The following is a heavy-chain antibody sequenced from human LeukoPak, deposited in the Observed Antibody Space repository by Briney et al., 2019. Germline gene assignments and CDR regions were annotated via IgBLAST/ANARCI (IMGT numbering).Heavy chain of an antibody. V-gene: IGHV1-46*01. J-gene: IGHJ4*02. CDR3: AREIRVTWSGYFDY. CDR2: INPNGGST. CDR1: GYTFTSYY. Sequence: ASVKVSCKASGYTFTSYYIHWVRQAPGQGLKWMGIINPNGGSTSCAQKFQDRVTMTRDTSTSTVYMELSSLRSEDTAVYYCAREIRVTWSGYFDYWGQGTLVTVSS. D-gene: IGHD1-14*01.